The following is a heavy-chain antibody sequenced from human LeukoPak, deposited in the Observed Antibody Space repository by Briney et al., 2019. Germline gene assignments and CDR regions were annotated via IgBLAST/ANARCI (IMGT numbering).Heavy chain of an antibody. CDR3: ARGGGYCTNGVCYNFRWFDP. Sequence: SETLSLTCAVFGGSFRGYYWSWIRQPPGKGLEWIGEINHTGSTNYNPSLKSRVTISVDTSKNQFSLKLSSVTAADTAVYYCARGGGYCTNGVCYNFRWFDPWGQGTLVTVSS. J-gene: IGHJ5*02. D-gene: IGHD2-8*01. CDR1: GGSFRGYY. V-gene: IGHV4-34*01. CDR2: INHTGST.